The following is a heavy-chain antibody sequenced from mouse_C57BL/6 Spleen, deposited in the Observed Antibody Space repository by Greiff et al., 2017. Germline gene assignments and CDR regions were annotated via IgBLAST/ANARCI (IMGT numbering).Heavy chain of an antibody. CDR2: ISDGGSYT. CDR3: ARDRDSGDFDY. V-gene: IGHV5-4*01. CDR1: GFTFSSYA. Sequence: EVHVVEPGGGLVKPGGSLKLSCAASGFTFSSYAMPWVRQTPEKRLEWVGTISDGGSYTYYPDNVKGRFTISRDNAKNNLYLQLSHLKSEDSAMYYCARDRDSGDFDYWGQGTTLTVSS. J-gene: IGHJ2*01.